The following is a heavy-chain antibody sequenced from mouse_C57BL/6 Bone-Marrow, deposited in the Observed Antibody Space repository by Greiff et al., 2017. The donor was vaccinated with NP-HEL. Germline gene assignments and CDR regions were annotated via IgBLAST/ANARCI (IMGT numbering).Heavy chain of an antibody. CDR2: IYPRSGNT. V-gene: IGHV1-81*01. CDR3: AKGDGCFDY. CDR1: GYTFTSYG. D-gene: IGHD2-3*01. Sequence: QVQLQQSGAELARPGASVKLSFKASGYTFTSYGISWVKQRTGQGLEWIGEIYPRSGNTYYNEKFKGKATLTADKSSSTAYMELRSLTSEDSAVYFCAKGDGCFDYWGQGTTLTVSS. J-gene: IGHJ2*01.